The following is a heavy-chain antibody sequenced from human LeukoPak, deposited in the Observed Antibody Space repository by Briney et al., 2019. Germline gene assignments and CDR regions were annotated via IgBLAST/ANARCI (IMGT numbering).Heavy chain of an antibody. D-gene: IGHD3-9*01. CDR1: GYSFTSYW. CDR2: IYPGDSDT. CDR3: ARQVYDILTGYQDYFDY. V-gene: IGHV5-51*01. Sequence: GESLKISCKGSGYSFTSYWIGWVRQVPGKGLEWMGIIYPGDSDTRYSPSFQGQVTISADKSISTAYLQWSSLKASDTAMHYCARQVYDILTGYQDYFDYWGQGTLVTVSS. J-gene: IGHJ4*02.